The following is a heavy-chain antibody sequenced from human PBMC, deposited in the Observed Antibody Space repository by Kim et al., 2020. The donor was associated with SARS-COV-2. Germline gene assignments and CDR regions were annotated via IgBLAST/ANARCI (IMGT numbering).Heavy chain of an antibody. CDR3: ARECSSTTCYGFDY. J-gene: IGHJ4*02. Sequence: SLKGRSTSSRDNSENSLYLQMNSLRAEDTAVYYCARECSSTTCYGFDYWGQGTLVTVSS. V-gene: IGHV3-21*06. D-gene: IGHD2-2*01.